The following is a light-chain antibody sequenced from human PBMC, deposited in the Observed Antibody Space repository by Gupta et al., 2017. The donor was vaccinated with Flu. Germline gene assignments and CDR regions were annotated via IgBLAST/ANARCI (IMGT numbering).Light chain of an antibody. V-gene: IGLV2-14*01. CDR3: NSYTSSSNYV. CDR2: EIS. Sequence: QSALTQPVAGYGPLVQSITILCTRTSSDVGGYNYASWYHQHSGKTPKLMIYEISNRPSVVSNRFSGSKSGNTASLTISELQAEDDAYYYYNSYTSSSNYVFGTGTKVTVL. CDR1: SSDVGGYNY. J-gene: IGLJ1*01.